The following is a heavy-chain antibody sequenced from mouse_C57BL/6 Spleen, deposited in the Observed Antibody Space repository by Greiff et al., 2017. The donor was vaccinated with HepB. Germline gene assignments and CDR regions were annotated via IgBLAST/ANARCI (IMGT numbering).Heavy chain of an antibody. J-gene: IGHJ4*01. CDR3: ARSYYYGSSYVGAMDY. CDR1: GYTFTSYG. Sequence: EVQLVESGAELVRPGSSVKMSCKTSGYTFTSYGINWVKQRPGQGLEWIGYIYIGNGYTEYNEKFKGKATLTSDTSSSTAYMQLSSLTSEDSAIYFCARSYYYGSSYVGAMDYWGQGTSVTVSS. D-gene: IGHD1-1*01. V-gene: IGHV1-58*01. CDR2: IYIGNGYT.